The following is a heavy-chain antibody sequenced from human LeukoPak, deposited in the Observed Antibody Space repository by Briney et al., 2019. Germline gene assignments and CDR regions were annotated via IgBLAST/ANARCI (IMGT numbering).Heavy chain of an antibody. Sequence: GGSLRLSCAASGFTFSSYAMSWVRQAPGKGLEWVATIKKNGSEQYYVDSMKGRLTISRDNAKNSVYLQIHNLRAEDTAVYYCARDLGWLQSDYWGQGTLVTVSS. J-gene: IGHJ4*02. V-gene: IGHV3-7*01. CDR1: GFTFSSYA. CDR2: IKKNGSEQ. CDR3: ARDLGWLQSDY. D-gene: IGHD5-24*01.